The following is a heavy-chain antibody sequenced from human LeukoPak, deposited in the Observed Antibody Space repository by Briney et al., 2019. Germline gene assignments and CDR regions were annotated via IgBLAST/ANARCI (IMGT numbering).Heavy chain of an antibody. CDR2: IYYSGST. V-gene: IGHV4-39*01. CDR3: ARQAGSCSSTSCYEIDY. J-gene: IGHJ4*02. D-gene: IGHD2-2*01. CDR1: GDSISGFSYY. Sequence: SETLSLTCTVSGDSISGFSYYWGWIRQPPGKGLEWIGSIYYSGSTYYNPSLKSRVTISVDTSKNQFSLKLTSVTAADTAVYYCARQAGSCSSTSCYEIDYWGQGTLVTVPS.